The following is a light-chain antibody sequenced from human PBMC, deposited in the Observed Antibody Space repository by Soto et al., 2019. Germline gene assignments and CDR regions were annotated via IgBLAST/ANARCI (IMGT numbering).Light chain of an antibody. CDR3: RELSDWYA. J-gene: IGKJ2*01. CDR2: DAS. CDR1: QSVSSY. V-gene: IGKV3-11*01. Sequence: EIVLTQSPATLSLSPGERATLSCRASQSVSSYLAWYQQKPGQAPRLLVYDASNRATGIPVRFSGSGSGTDLTLPIRSLEPEVFALDYCRELSDWYAFGQGTKQELK.